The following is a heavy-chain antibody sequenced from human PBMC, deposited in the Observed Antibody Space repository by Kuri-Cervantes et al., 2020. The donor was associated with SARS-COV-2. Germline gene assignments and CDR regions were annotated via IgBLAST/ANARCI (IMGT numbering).Heavy chain of an antibody. Sequence: GSLRLSCAVYGGSFSGYYWSWIRQPPGKGLEWIEEINHSGSTNYNPSLKSRVTISVDTSKNQFSPKLSSVTAADTAVYYCARGRRYSLPGGLDYWGQGTLVTVSS. CDR2: INHSGST. J-gene: IGHJ4*02. CDR1: GGSFSGYY. D-gene: IGHD3-9*01. V-gene: IGHV4-34*01. CDR3: ARGRRYSLPGGLDY.